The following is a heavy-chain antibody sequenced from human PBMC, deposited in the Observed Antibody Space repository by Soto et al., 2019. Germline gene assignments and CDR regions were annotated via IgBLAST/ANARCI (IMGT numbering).Heavy chain of an antibody. CDR3: ARRHYGGNSGDFDY. J-gene: IGHJ4*02. Sequence: PSETLSLTCAVYGWSFSGYYWSWIRQPPGKGLEWIGEINHSGSTNYNPSLKSRVTISVDTSKNQFSLKLSSVTAADTAVYYCARRHYGGNSGDFDYWGQGTLVTVSS. CDR2: INHSGST. D-gene: IGHD4-17*01. V-gene: IGHV4-34*01. CDR1: GWSFSGYY.